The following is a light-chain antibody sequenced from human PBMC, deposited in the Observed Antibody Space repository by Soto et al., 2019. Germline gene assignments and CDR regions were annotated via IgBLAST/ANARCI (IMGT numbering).Light chain of an antibody. Sequence: QSVLTQPASVSGSPGQSITISCTGTSSDVGGYNFVSWYQQHPMKAPKLMIYDVRNRPSGVSDRFSGSKSGNTASLTISGLQAEDEADYYCSSYTSVFGTGTKVTVL. CDR1: SSDVGGYNF. CDR2: DVR. V-gene: IGLV2-14*03. CDR3: SSYTSV. J-gene: IGLJ1*01.